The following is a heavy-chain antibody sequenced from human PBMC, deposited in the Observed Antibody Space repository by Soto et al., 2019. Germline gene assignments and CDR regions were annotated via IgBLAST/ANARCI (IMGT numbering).Heavy chain of an antibody. D-gene: IGHD1-26*01. CDR2: IYYSGST. CDR1: GGSISSGGYY. V-gene: IGHV4-31*03. Sequence: SETLSLTCTVSGGSISSGGYYWSWIRQHPGKGLEWIGYIYYSGSTYYNPSLKSRVTISVDTSKNQFSLKLSSVTAADTAVYYCARIGIGFGQGWFDPWGQGTLVTVFS. CDR3: ARIGIGFGQGWFDP. J-gene: IGHJ5*02.